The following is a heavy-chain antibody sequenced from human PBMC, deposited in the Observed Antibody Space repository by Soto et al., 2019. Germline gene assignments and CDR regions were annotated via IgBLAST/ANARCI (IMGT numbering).Heavy chain of an antibody. V-gene: IGHV4-31*03. CDR1: GGSISSGGYY. Sequence: QVQLQASGPGLVKPSQTLSLTCTVSGGSISSGGYYWSWIRQHPGKGLEWIGYIYYSGSTYYNPSLKRRVTISVDTSKNQFSLKLSSVTAADTAVYYCARSKRVVGENFWSGYYSFDPWGQGTLVTVSS. CDR3: ARSKRVVGENFWSGYYSFDP. D-gene: IGHD3-3*01. J-gene: IGHJ5*02. CDR2: IYYSGST.